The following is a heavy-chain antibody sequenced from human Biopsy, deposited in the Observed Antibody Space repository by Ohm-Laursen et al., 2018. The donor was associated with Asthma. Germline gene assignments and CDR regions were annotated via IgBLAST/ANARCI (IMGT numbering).Heavy chain of an antibody. J-gene: IGHJ4*02. CDR3: ARHPYNFGGFDY. V-gene: IGHV1-18*04. D-gene: IGHD5-24*01. CDR1: GGSFSNFA. CDR2: ISPFTGDT. Sequence: ASVKVSCKASGGSFSNFAFSRVRQAPGQGLEWMGWISPFTGDTHFGQKFQGRVTMTTDTSTDTAYMELRSLRSDDTAVYYCARHPYNFGGFDYWGQGSLVLVSS.